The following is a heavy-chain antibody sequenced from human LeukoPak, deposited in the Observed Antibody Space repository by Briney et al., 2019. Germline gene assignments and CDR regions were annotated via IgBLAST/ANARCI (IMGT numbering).Heavy chain of an antibody. CDR3: ARDSPLYGGNPFDY. V-gene: IGHV3-48*03. Sequence: GGSLRLSCAASGFTFSSYEMNWVRQAPGKGLEWVSYISSSGSTIYYADSVKGRFTISRDNAKNSLYLQMNSLGAEDTAVYYCARDSPLYGGNPFDYWGQGTLVTVSS. D-gene: IGHD4-23*01. CDR2: ISSSGSTI. J-gene: IGHJ4*02. CDR1: GFTFSSYE.